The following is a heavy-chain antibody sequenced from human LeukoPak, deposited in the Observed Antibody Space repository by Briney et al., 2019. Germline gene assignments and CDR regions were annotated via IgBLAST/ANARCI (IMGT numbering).Heavy chain of an antibody. CDR3: ALNGDS. J-gene: IGHJ4*02. CDR1: GGSLRGDNYS. Sequence: PSETLSLTCTVSGGSLRGDNYSWTWIRQPPGRGLEWIGNIHHSGSTNCNPSLKSRVTISVDTSKNQFSLRLSSVTAADTAMYYCALNGDSWGQGNLVTVSS. D-gene: IGHD2-8*01. V-gene: IGHV4-61*01. CDR2: IHHSGST.